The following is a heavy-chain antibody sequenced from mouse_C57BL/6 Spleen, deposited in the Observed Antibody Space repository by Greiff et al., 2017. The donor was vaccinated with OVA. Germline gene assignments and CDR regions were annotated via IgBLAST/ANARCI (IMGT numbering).Heavy chain of an antibody. CDR2: INPYNGGT. J-gene: IGHJ1*03. D-gene: IGHD1-1*01. CDR1: GYTFTDYY. CDR3: ARRGICYYGSSRHWYFDV. Sequence: EVQLQQSGPVLVKPGASVKMSCKASGYTFTDYYMNWVKQSHGKSLEWIGVINPYNGGTSYNQKFKGKATLTVDKSSSTAYMELNSLTSEDSAVHYCARRGICYYGSSRHWYFDVWGTGTTVTVSS. V-gene: IGHV1-19*01.